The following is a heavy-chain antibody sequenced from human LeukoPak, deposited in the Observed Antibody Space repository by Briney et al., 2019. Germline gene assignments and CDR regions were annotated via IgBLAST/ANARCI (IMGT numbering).Heavy chain of an antibody. CDR3: ATGSCSSTSCWDWFDP. J-gene: IGHJ5*02. CDR1: GYTLTELS. V-gene: IGHV1-24*01. CDR2: FDPEDGET. Sequence: ASVKVSCKVSGYTLTELSMHWVRQAPGKGLEWMGGFDPEDGETIYAQTFHGRVTMTEDTSTDTAYMELSSLRSEDTAVYYCATGSCSSTSCWDWFDPWGQGTLVSVSS. D-gene: IGHD2-2*01.